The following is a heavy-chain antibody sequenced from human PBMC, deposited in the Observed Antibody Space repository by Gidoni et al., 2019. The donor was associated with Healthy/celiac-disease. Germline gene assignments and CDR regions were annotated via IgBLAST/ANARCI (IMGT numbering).Heavy chain of an antibody. CDR3: ARGPDESLRCLAGGYYYGMDV. J-gene: IGHJ6*02. V-gene: IGHV3-11*01. CDR1: GFTFSPYY. CDR2: ISSSGSTI. D-gene: IGHD3-3*01. Sequence: QVQLVESGGGLVKPGGSLRLSCAASGFTFSPYYMSWIRQTPGTGLEWVSYISSSGSTIYYADPVKGRFTISRDNAKNSLYLQMNSRRAEDTAVYYCARGPDESLRCLAGGYYYGMDVWGQGTTVTVSS.